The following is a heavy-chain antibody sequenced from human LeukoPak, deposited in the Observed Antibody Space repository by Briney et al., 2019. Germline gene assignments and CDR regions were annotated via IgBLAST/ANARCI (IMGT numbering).Heavy chain of an antibody. CDR3: ARVLKAMVRGVFYYYYYGMDV. D-gene: IGHD3-10*01. J-gene: IGHJ6*04. Sequence: PSETLSLTCAVYGGSFSGYYWSWIRQPPWKGLEWIGEINHSGSTNYNPSLKSRVTISVDTSKNQFSLKLSSVTAADTAVYYCARVLKAMVRGVFYYYYYGMDVWGKGTTVTVSS. V-gene: IGHV4-34*01. CDR2: INHSGST. CDR1: GGSFSGYY.